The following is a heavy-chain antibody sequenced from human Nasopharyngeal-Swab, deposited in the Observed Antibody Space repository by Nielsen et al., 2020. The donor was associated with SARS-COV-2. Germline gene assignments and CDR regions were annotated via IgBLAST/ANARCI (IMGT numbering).Heavy chain of an antibody. CDR2: IRSEANGGTA. J-gene: IGHJ4*02. CDR3: TGYSTIFY. CDR1: GFTFGDYA. Sequence: GGSLRLSCTTSGFTFGDYAMSWVRQAPGKGLEWVGFIRSEANGGTAEYAVSVEGRFNISRDDSKSIAYLQMNSLKTEDTAVYYCTGYSTIFYWGQGTLVTVSS. V-gene: IGHV3-49*04. D-gene: IGHD2-2*01.